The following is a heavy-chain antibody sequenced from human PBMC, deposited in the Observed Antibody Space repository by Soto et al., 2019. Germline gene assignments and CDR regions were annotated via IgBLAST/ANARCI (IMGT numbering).Heavy chain of an antibody. D-gene: IGHD3-3*01. Sequence: TVSYGSIRDHYCSWIRKKTGKGLEWIGYIYYSGSTNYNPSLKSRVTISVDTSKNQFSLKLSSVTAADTAVYYCARDSITIFGVVLYFEYWSQGTLVTVSS. J-gene: IGHJ4*02. V-gene: IGHV4-59*11. CDR1: YGSIRDHY. CDR3: ARDSITIFGVVLYFEY. CDR2: IYYSGST.